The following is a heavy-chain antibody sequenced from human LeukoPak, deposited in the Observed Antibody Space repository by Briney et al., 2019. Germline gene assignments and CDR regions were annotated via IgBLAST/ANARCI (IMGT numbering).Heavy chain of an antibody. J-gene: IGHJ6*02. Sequence: GESLKISCKGSGYSFTSYWIGWVRQMPGKGLEWMGIIYPGDSDTRYSPSFQGQVTISADKSISTAYLQWSSLKASDTAMYYCARHGARDIVATIGIYYYGMDVWGQGTTVTASS. V-gene: IGHV5-51*01. D-gene: IGHD5-12*01. CDR2: IYPGDSDT. CDR1: GYSFTSYW. CDR3: ARHGARDIVATIGIYYYGMDV.